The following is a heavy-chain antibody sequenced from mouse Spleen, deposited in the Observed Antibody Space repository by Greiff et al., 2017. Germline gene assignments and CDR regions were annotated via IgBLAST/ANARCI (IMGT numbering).Heavy chain of an antibody. V-gene: IGHV1-42*01. Sequence: VQLQQSGPELVKPGASVKISCKASGYSFTGYYMNWVKQSPEKSLEWIGEINPSTGGTTYNQKFKAKATLTVDKSSSTAYMQLKSLTSEDSAVYYCARLGYYGSSLFDYWGQGTTLTVSS. CDR1: GYSFTGYY. CDR3: ARLGYYGSSLFDY. CDR2: INPSTGGT. J-gene: IGHJ2*01. D-gene: IGHD1-1*01.